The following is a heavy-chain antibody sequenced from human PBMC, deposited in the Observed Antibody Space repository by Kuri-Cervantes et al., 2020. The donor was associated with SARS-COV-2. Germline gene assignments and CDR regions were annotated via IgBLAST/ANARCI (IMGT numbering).Heavy chain of an antibody. Sequence: GGSLRLSCAASRFTFSNAWMSWVRQAPGKGLEWVGRIKSKTDGGTTDYAAPVKGRFTISRDDSKNTLYLQMDSLKTEDTAVYYCTTDQILGMQAFDIWGQGTMVTVSS. D-gene: IGHD7-27*01. J-gene: IGHJ3*02. CDR1: RFTFSNAW. CDR3: TTDQILGMQAFDI. V-gene: IGHV3-15*01. CDR2: IKSKTDGGTT.